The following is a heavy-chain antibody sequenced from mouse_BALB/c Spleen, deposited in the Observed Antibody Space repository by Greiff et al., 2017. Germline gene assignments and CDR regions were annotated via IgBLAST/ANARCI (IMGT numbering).Heavy chain of an antibody. CDR2: ISSGSSTI. V-gene: IGHV5-17*02. J-gene: IGHJ1*01. Sequence: EVMLVESGGGLVQPGGSRKLSCAASGFTFSSFGMHWVRQAPEKGLEWVAYISSGSSTIYYADTVKGRFTISRDNPKNTLFLQMTSLRSEDTAMYYCARPLYYGNFYFDVWGAGTTVTVSS. CDR1: GFTFSSFG. CDR3: ARPLYYGNFYFDV. D-gene: IGHD2-1*01.